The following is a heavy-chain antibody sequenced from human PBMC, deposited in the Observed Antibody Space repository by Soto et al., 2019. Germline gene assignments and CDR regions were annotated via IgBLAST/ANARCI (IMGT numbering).Heavy chain of an antibody. V-gene: IGHV3-30*03. D-gene: IGHD3-16*02. Sequence: QVQLVESGGGVVQPGRSLRLSCAASGFTFSSYGMHWVRQAPGKGLEWVAVISYDGSNKYYADSVKGRFTISRDNSKNTLYLQMNSLRAEDTGVYYWARGFAFGGVIVIREYFDYLGQGTLVNVSS. CDR3: ARGFAFGGVIVIREYFDY. CDR1: GFTFSSYG. CDR2: ISYDGSNK. J-gene: IGHJ4*02.